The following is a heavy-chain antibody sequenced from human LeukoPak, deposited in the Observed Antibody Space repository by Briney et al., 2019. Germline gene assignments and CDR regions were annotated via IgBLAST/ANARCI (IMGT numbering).Heavy chain of an antibody. CDR2: IIPIFGTA. V-gene: IGHV1-69*13. Sequence: SVRVSCKASGGTFSSYAISWVRQAPGQGLEWMGGIIPIFGTANYAQKFQGRVTITADESTSTAYMELSSLRSEDTAVYYCARGGDGYNYVYYFDYWGQGTLVTVSS. J-gene: IGHJ4*02. D-gene: IGHD5-24*01. CDR1: GGTFSSYA. CDR3: ARGGDGYNYVYYFDY.